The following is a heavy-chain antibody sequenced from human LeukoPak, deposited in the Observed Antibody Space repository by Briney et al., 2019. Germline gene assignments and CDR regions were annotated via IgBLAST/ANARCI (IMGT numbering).Heavy chain of an antibody. V-gene: IGHV3-23*01. Sequence: GGSLRLSCAASGFTFSSHGMNWVRQAPGKGLEWVSGISPNGVITYYADSVKGRFTISRDNSKGTVYLQMNSLRPEDTAVYYCAKGDAWLQYGNWGRGTLVTVSS. D-gene: IGHD5-24*01. CDR2: ISPNGVIT. CDR1: GFTFSSHG. J-gene: IGHJ4*02. CDR3: AKGDAWLQYGN.